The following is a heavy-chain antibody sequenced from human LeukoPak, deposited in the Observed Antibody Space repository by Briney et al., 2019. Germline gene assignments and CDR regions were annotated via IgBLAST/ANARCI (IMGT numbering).Heavy chain of an antibody. CDR2: IYYSGST. CDR1: GGSISSYY. V-gene: IGHV4-59*01. J-gene: IGHJ4*02. Sequence: SSETLSLTCTVSGGSISSYYWSWIRQPPGKGLEWIGYIYYSGSTNYNPSLKSRATISVDTSKNQFSLKLSSVTAADTAVYYCARESSIAAYFDYWGQGTLVTVSS. CDR3: ARESSIAAYFDY. D-gene: IGHD6-6*01.